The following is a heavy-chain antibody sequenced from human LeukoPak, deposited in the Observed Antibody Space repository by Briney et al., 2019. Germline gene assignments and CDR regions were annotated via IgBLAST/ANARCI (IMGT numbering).Heavy chain of an antibody. D-gene: IGHD2-8*02. Sequence: GSLRLSCAASGFTVNSNYMNWVRQAPGKGLEWVSTIYSGGITYYADSVKGRFTISRDSSKNTLYLQMNSLRAEDTAVYYCARAMGCTGNTCRNNWFDPWGQGTLVTVSS. J-gene: IGHJ5*02. CDR3: ARAMGCTGNTCRNNWFDP. CDR1: GFTVNSNY. V-gene: IGHV3-66*02. CDR2: IYSGGIT.